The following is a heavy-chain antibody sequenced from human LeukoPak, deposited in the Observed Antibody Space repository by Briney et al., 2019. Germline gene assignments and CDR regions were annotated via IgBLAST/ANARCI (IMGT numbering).Heavy chain of an antibody. Sequence: SETLSLTCSVSGDSISYFYWSWIRQAAGKGLEWIGRISGSGSTDYNPSLKSRVTISLDTSKNQFSLNLTSVTAADTAVYYFARGPGAITQEAFDYWGQGTLVTVSS. CDR1: GDSISYFY. V-gene: IGHV4-4*07. J-gene: IGHJ4*02. D-gene: IGHD1-26*01. CDR2: ISGSGST. CDR3: ARGPGAITQEAFDY.